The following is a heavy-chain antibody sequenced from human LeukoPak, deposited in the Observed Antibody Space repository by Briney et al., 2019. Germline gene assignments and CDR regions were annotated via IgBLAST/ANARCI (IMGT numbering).Heavy chain of an antibody. D-gene: IGHD2-2*01. CDR1: GGTFSSYA. CDR3: ARSTVVEFSDYYYMDV. V-gene: IGHV1-69*13. Sequence: ASVKVSCKASGGTFSSYAISWVRQAPGQGLEWMGGIIPIFGTANYAQKFQGRVTITADESTSTAYMELSSLRSEDTAVYYCARSTVVEFSDYYYMDVWGKGTAVTVSS. J-gene: IGHJ6*03. CDR2: IIPIFGTA.